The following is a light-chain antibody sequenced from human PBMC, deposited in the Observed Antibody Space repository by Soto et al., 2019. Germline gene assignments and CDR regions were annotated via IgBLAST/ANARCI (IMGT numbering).Light chain of an antibody. CDR3: QQYGGSPPNT. J-gene: IGKJ5*01. Sequence: IVLTQSPGTLSLSPGDRVTLSCRASQSVSSNHLAWYQQNPGQAPRLLIFGASKRATGIPDRFSGSGSGTDFTLTISRLEPEDFAVYYCQQYGGSPPNTFGQGTQLE. V-gene: IGKV3-20*01. CDR1: QSVSSNH. CDR2: GAS.